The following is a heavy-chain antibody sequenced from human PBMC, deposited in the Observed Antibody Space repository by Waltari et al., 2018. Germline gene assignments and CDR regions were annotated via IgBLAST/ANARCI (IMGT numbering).Heavy chain of an antibody. CDR1: GGTFSSYA. CDR2: ISPNRGIA. D-gene: IGHD1-26*01. V-gene: IGHV1-69*04. J-gene: IGHJ2*01. CDR3: ASTASIVGATTPIWYFDL. Sequence: QVQLVQSGAEVKKPGSSVKVSCKASGGTFSSYAISWVRQAPGQGLEWMGRISPNRGIANYAQKFQGRVTITADKSTSTAYMELSSLRSEDTAVYYCASTASIVGATTPIWYFDLWGRGTLVTVSS.